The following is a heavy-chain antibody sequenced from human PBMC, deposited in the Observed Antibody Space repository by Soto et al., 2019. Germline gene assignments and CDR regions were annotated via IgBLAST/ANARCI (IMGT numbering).Heavy chain of an antibody. V-gene: IGHV1-24*01. CDR1: GYTLNEVA. D-gene: IGHD4-17*01. Sequence: QVQLVQSGAEVKKPGASVKVSCKVSGYTLNEVAMHWVRQAPGKGLEWLGGFDPDEAETIYAQHFQGRVTMTEDTSTDTVYMELSSLRSEDTALYFWTPYHGGYSVDHWCQGTRVTVSS. CDR3: TPYHGGYSVDH. J-gene: IGHJ5*02. CDR2: FDPDEAET.